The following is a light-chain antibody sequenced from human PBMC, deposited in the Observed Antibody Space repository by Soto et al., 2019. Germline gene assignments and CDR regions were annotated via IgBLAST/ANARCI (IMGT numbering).Light chain of an antibody. V-gene: IGLV2-8*01. CDR3: QSYDSTLSARYV. CDR1: SSDIGGYNS. Sequence: QSVLTQSPSASGSPGQSVTISCTVTSSDIGGYNSVSWYQQHPGKAPKVMIYDVTKRPSGVPDRFSGSKSGNTASLAITGLQAEDEGDYYCQSYDSTLSARYVFGTGTKVTVL. CDR2: DVT. J-gene: IGLJ1*01.